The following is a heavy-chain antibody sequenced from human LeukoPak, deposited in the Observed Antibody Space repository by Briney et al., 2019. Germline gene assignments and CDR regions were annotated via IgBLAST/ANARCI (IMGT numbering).Heavy chain of an antibody. V-gene: IGHV4-39*01. CDR1: GGPISSNSYY. CDR3: ARTRYYYNSRSYGAPYYFDY. Sequence: SETLSLTCAVSGGPISSNSYYWGWIRQPPGKGLEWIGSIYYSGSTYHNPSLKSRVTISVDTSKNQFSLKLSSVTAADTAVYYCARTRYYYNSRSYGAPYYFDYWGQGTLVTVSS. CDR2: IYYSGST. J-gene: IGHJ4*02. D-gene: IGHD3-10*01.